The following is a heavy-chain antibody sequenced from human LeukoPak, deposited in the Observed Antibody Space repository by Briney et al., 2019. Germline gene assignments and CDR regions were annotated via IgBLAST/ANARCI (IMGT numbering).Heavy chain of an antibody. D-gene: IGHD6-13*01. Sequence: PGRSLRLSCTASGFTFGDYAMSWVRQAPGKGLEWVGFIRSKAYGGTTEYAASVKGRFTISRDDSESIAYLQMNSLKTEDTAVYYCIAAAEVDYWGQGTLVTVSS. CDR2: IRSKAYGGTT. CDR1: GFTFGDYA. J-gene: IGHJ4*02. V-gene: IGHV3-49*04. CDR3: IAAAEVDY.